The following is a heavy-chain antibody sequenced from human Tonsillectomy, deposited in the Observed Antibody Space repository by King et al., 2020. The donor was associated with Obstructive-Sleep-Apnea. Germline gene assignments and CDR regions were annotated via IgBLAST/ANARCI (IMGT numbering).Heavy chain of an antibody. CDR2: ISSSSSYI. Sequence: VQLVESGGGLVKPGGSLRLSCAASGFTFSSYSMNWVRQAPGKGLEWVSSISSSSSYIYYADSVKGRFTISRDNAKNSLYLQMNSRRAEDTAVYYCARDQGYSGYGMDVWGQGTTVTVSS. CDR1: GFTFSSYS. J-gene: IGHJ6*02. D-gene: IGHD5-18*01. CDR3: ARDQGYSGYGMDV. V-gene: IGHV3-21*01.